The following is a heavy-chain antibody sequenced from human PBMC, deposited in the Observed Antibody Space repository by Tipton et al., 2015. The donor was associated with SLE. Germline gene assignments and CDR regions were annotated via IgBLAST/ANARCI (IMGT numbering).Heavy chain of an antibody. D-gene: IGHD5/OR15-5a*01. Sequence: TLSLTCTVSGGSISSHYWSWIRQPPGKGLEWIGNIYYSGSTNYNPSLKSRVTISVDTSKNQFSLKLSSVTAADTAVYYCARETSVYAFDIWGQGTMVTVSS. J-gene: IGHJ3*02. CDR2: IYYSGST. CDR3: ARETSVYAFDI. CDR1: GGSISSHY. V-gene: IGHV4-59*11.